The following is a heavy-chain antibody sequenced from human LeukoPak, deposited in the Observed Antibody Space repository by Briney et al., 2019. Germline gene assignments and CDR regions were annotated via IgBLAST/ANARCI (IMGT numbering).Heavy chain of an antibody. CDR2: INTNTGNP. J-gene: IGHJ4*02. D-gene: IGHD3-22*01. Sequence: ASVKVSCKASGYTFTSYAMNWVRQAPGQGLEWMGWINTNTGNPTYAQGFTGRFVSSLDTSVSTAYLQISSLKAEDTAVYYCASKNYYDSSGYYDYFDYWGQGTLVTVSS. CDR1: GYTFTSYA. V-gene: IGHV7-4-1*02. CDR3: ASKNYYDSSGYYDYFDY.